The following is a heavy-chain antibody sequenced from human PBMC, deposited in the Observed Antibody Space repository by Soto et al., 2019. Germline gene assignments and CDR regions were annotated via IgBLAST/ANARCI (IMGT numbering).Heavy chain of an antibody. CDR1: GDSISRYY. CDR2: IYYSGEI. J-gene: IGHJ6*02. CDR3: ARDKGGQFLKGSGMDV. V-gene: IGHV4-59*01. D-gene: IGHD6-19*01. Sequence: QVQLQESGPGLVKPSETLSLTCTVSGDSISRYYWSWIRLSPGKGLEWVGYIYYSGEINYNSSAKSQVPISVDMTKNQFSLKLSSGTATDTAVYYCARDKGGQFLKGSGMDVWGQGTTVTVSS.